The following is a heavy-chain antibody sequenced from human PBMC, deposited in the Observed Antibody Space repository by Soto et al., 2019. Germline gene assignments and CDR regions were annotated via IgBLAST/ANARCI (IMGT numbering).Heavy chain of an antibody. V-gene: IGHV1-2*06. CDR1: GYIFIDYY. CDR2: INPNSGET. CDR3: ARAPRPLWYFDY. J-gene: IGHJ4*02. Sequence: ASVKVSCKASGYIFIDYYIHWLRQAPGQGLEWVGRINPNSGETRYAETFLGRVTMTRDTSNNTAFMELSSLTSDDTAVYYCARAPRPLWYFDYWGQGTRVTVSS. D-gene: IGHD6-6*01.